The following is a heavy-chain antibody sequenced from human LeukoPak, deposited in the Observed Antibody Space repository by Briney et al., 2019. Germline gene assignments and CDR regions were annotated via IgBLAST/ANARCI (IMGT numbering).Heavy chain of an antibody. J-gene: IGHJ4*02. CDR1: GGSISSYY. Sequence: NPSETLSLTCTVSGGSISSYYWSWIRQSPGKGLEWIGCIYYSGSTNYNPSLKSRVTISVDTSKNQFSLKLSSVTAADTAVYYCASSTTYYYDSSGYYFGHWGQGTLVTVSS. CDR2: IYYSGST. CDR3: ASSTTYYYDSSGYYFGH. V-gene: IGHV4-59*01. D-gene: IGHD3-22*01.